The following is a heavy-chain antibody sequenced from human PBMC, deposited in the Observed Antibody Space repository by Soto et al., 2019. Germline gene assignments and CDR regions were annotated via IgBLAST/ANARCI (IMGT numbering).Heavy chain of an antibody. Sequence: VQMVESGGGLVQPGGSLRLSCAASGFTFSSYWVYWVRQAQGKGLEWVANIKGDGSEKNPVDSVKGRFSISRDNAKNSLYLQMHSLRVEDTAVYYCASSLLRGQGTLVTVSS. CDR2: IKGDGSEK. J-gene: IGHJ4*02. V-gene: IGHV3-7*01. CDR1: GFTFSSYW. CDR3: ASSLL.